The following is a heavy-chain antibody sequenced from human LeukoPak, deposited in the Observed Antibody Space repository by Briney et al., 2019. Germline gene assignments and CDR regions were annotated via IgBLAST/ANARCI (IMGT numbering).Heavy chain of an antibody. CDR2: IIPILGIA. V-gene: IGHV1-69*04. CDR1: GGTFSSYA. D-gene: IGHD3-10*01. Sequence: SVKVSCKASGGTFSSYAISWVRQAPGQGLEWMGRIIPILGIANYAQKFQGRVTITADKSTSTAYMELSSLRSEDTAMYYCARVGVNYYGSGRSPYYYYYGMDVWGQGTTVTVSS. J-gene: IGHJ6*02. CDR3: ARVGVNYYGSGRSPYYYYYGMDV.